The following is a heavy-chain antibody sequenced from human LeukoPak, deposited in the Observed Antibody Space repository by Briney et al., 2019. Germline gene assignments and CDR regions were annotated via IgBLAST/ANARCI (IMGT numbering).Heavy chain of an antibody. J-gene: IGHJ5*02. CDR2: IIPIFGTA. CDR3: ARGPVHNP. CDR1: GGTFSSYA. Sequence: SVTVSCMASGGTFSSYAISWVRQAPGQGLEWMGGIIPIFGTANYAQKFQGRVTITADESTSIAYMELSSLRSEDTAVYYCARGPVHNPWGQGTLVTVSS. V-gene: IGHV1-69*01.